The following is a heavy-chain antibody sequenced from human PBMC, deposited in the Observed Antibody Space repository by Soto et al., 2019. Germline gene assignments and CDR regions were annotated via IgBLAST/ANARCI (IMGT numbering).Heavy chain of an antibody. J-gene: IGHJ4*02. D-gene: IGHD2-15*01. CDR2: ISGSSGST. V-gene: IGHV3-23*01. CDR3: AKDSRSGGYMNYYFDY. Sequence: GGSLRLSCAVSGFTFSRYAMSWVRQAPGKGLEWVSGISGSSGSTYYADSVKGRFTISRDNSKNTLYLQMNSLRAADTAVYYCAKDSRSGGYMNYYFDYWGQRTLVTVSS. CDR1: GFTFSRYA.